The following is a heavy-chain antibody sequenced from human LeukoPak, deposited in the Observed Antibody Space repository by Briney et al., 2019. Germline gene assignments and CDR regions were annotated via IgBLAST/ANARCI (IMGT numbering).Heavy chain of an antibody. J-gene: IGHJ3*02. CDR3: ARDNRAGIAARPANAFDI. D-gene: IGHD6-6*01. CDR1: GGSISSSSYY. Sequence: KPSETLSLTCTVSGGSISSSSYYWGWIRQPPGKGLEWIGSIYYSGSTYYNPSLKSRVTISVDTSKNQFSLKLSSVTAADTAVYYCARDNRAGIAARPANAFDIWGQGTMVTVSS. CDR2: IYYSGST. V-gene: IGHV4-39*07.